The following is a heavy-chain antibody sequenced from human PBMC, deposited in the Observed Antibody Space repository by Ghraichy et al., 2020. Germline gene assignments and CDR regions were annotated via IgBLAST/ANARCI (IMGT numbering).Heavy chain of an antibody. V-gene: IGHV3-74*01. CDR2: INGDGRTT. Sequence: GGSLRLSCAASGFSFSTHCMHCVRQAPGKGLLCGSHINGDGRTTTYTDSLQGRFTVSRDNAKNTVYLRMNSLSAQDTAVYYCASGGSIYCSGVDCYWGDHWGQGTLVTVSS. CDR3: ASGGSIYCSGVDCYWGDH. J-gene: IGHJ4*02. CDR1: GFSFSTHC. D-gene: IGHD2-15*01.